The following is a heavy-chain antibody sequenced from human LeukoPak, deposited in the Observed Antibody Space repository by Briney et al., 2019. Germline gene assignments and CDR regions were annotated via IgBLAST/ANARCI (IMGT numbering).Heavy chain of an antibody. J-gene: IGHJ4*02. CDR2: ISSSSSTI. Sequence: PGGSLRLSCAASGFTFSTYSMNWVRQAPGKGLEWVSYISSSSSTIYYADSVKGRFTISRDNSKNTLYLQMNSLRAEDTAVYYCAKECGGDCYSDYWGQGTLVTVSS. CDR1: GFTFSTYS. D-gene: IGHD2-21*02. CDR3: AKECGGDCYSDY. V-gene: IGHV3-48*01.